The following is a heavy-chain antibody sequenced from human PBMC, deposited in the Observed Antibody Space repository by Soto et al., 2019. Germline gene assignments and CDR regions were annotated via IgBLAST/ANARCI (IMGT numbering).Heavy chain of an antibody. V-gene: IGHV1-46*01. CDR3: ARARGWFDP. J-gene: IGHJ5*02. D-gene: IGHD3-10*01. CDR1: GYTFTTYY. Sequence: QVQLVQSGAEVKKPGASVKISCKASGYTFTTYYIHWVRQAPGQGLEWMGIINPTDGATTYAQKFKCRVIMTVDTSASIVYMELSSLRSEDTAVYYCARARGWFDPWGQGTLVTVSS. CDR2: INPTDGAT.